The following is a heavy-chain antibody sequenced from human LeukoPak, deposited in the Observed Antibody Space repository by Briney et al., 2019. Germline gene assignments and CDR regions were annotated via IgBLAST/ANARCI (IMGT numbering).Heavy chain of an antibody. J-gene: IGHJ4*02. D-gene: IGHD5-12*01. CDR1: GFTFSSYA. CDR3: ARDRYSGYEAAPLYFDY. Sequence: GGSLRLSCAASGFTFSSYAMSWVRQAPGKGLEWVSSISSSSSYIYYADSVKGRFTISRDNAKNSLYLQMNSLRAEDTAVYYCARDRYSGYEAAPLYFDYWGQGTLVTVSS. CDR2: ISSSSSYI. V-gene: IGHV3-21*01.